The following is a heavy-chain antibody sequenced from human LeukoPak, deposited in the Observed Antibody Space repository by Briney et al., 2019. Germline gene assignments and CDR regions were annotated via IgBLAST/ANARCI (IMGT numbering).Heavy chain of an antibody. J-gene: IGHJ4*02. V-gene: IGHV1-2*02. CDR1: GYTFTGYY. CDR3: ASFSNYGSGSYYTHDY. D-gene: IGHD3-10*01. CDR2: INPNSGGT. Sequence: ASVKVSCKASGYTFTGYYMHWVRRAPGQGLEWMGWINPNSGGTNYAQKFQGRVTMTRDTSISTAYMELSRLRSDDTAVYYCASFSNYGSGSYYTHDYWGQGTLVTVSS.